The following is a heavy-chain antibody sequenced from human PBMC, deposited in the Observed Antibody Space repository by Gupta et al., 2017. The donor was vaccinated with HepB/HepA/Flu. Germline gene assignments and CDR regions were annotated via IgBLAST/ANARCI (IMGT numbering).Heavy chain of an antibody. V-gene: IGHV4-39*01. Sequence: LQLQESGPGLVKPSETLSLTCTASGGSISSSSYYWGWIRQPPGKGLGWIGSIYYSGSTYYNPSLKCRVTISVDTSKNQFSLKLSAVTAADTAVYYCARLNRGYNWFDPWGQGTLVTVSS. D-gene: IGHD3-10*01. CDR2: IYYSGST. CDR1: GGSISSSSYY. J-gene: IGHJ5*02. CDR3: ARLNRGYNWFDP.